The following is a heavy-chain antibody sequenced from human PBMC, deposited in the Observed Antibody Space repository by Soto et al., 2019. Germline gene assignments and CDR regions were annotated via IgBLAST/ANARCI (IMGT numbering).Heavy chain of an antibody. CDR1: GYSFTSYW. V-gene: IGHV5-51*01. Sequence: GESLKISCKGSGYSFTSYWIGWVRQMPGKGLEWMGIIYPGDSDTRYSPSFQGQVTISADKSISTAYLQWSSLKASDTAMYYCARGGARAVGVVAALPHDAFNIWGQGKMVTVS. D-gene: IGHD2-15*01. CDR2: IYPGDSDT. CDR3: ARGGARAVGVVAALPHDAFNI. J-gene: IGHJ3*02.